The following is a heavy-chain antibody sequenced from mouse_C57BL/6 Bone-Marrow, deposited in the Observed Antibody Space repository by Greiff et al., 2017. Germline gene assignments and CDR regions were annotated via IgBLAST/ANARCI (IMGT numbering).Heavy chain of an antibody. CDR2: IYPGSGST. CDR1: GYTFTSYW. J-gene: IGHJ4*01. V-gene: IGHV1-55*01. Sequence: VQLQQPGAELVKPGASVKMSCKASGYTFTSYWITWVKQRPGQGLEWIGDIYPGSGSTNYHEKFKSKATLTVDTSSSTAYMQLSSLTSEDSAVYYCSREIITTVYYYAMDYWGQGTSVTVSS. CDR3: SREIITTVYYYAMDY. D-gene: IGHD1-1*01.